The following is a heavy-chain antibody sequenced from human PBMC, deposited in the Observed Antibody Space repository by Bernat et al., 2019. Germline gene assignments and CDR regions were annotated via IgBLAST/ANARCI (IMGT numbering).Heavy chain of an antibody. Sequence: EVQLVESGGGLVQPGGSLRLSCAASGFTFSSYSMNWVRQAPGKGLEWVSHISSSSSTIYYADSVKGRFTISRDNAKNSLYLQMNSLRAEDTAVYYCARVGSIDAFDIWGQGTMVTVSS. J-gene: IGHJ3*02. CDR1: GFTFSSYS. D-gene: IGHD2/OR15-2a*01. CDR3: ARVGSIDAFDI. CDR2: ISSSSSTI. V-gene: IGHV3-48*01.